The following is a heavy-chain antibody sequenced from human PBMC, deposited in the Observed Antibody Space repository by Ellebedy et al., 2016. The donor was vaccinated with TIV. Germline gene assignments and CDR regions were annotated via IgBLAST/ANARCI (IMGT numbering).Heavy chain of an antibody. D-gene: IGHD3-22*01. V-gene: IGHV1-18*01. CDR2: ISAYNGNT. J-gene: IGHJ4*02. CDR1: GYTFTSYG. Sequence: AASVKVSCKASGYTFTSYGISWARQAPGQGLEWMGWISAYNGNTNYAQKLQGRVTMTTDTSTSTAYMELRSLRSDDTAVYYCARDSSGYSRFDYWGQGTLVTVSS. CDR3: ARDSSGYSRFDY.